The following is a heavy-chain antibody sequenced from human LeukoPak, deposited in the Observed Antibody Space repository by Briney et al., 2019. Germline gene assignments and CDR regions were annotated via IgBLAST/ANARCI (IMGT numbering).Heavy chain of an antibody. CDR2: INTNTGNP. J-gene: IGHJ4*02. D-gene: IGHD5-24*01. CDR1: GYTFKNYG. Sequence: ASVKVSCKASGYTFKNYGMNWVRQAPGQGLEWMGWINTNTGNPTYAQGFTGRFVFSLDTSVSTAYLQISSLKAEDTAVYYCARDRPVGDGYNYYFDYWGQGTLVTVSS. V-gene: IGHV7-4-1*02. CDR3: ARDRPVGDGYNYYFDY.